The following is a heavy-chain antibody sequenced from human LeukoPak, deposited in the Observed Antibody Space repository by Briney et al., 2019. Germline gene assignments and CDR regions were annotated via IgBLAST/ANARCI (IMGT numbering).Heavy chain of an antibody. Sequence: GGSLRLSCEASGFTFSSYAMTWVRQAPRKGLEWVSAISGSGGSTYYADSVKGRFTISRDNSKNTLYLQMNSLRAEDTAVYYCAKVSLAINFYDSSGYGDFDHWGQGTLVTVSS. J-gene: IGHJ4*02. CDR1: GFTFSSYA. D-gene: IGHD3-22*01. CDR2: ISGSGGST. CDR3: AKVSLAINFYDSSGYGDFDH. V-gene: IGHV3-23*01.